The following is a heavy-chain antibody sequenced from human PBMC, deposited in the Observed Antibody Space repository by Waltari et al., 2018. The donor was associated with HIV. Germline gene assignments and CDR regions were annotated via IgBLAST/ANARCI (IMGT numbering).Heavy chain of an antibody. Sequence: EVQLVESGGGLVKPGGSLRLSCAASRFTFSSYSMNWVRQAPGKGLEGGSSSSSGSVYIYYADSVKGRFTISRDNAKNALYLQMNSLRAEDTAVYYCARDEAEMATLTAFDIWGQGTMVTVSS. CDR1: RFTFSSYS. CDR2: SSSGSVYI. CDR3: ARDEAEMATLTAFDI. V-gene: IGHV3-21*01. D-gene: IGHD5-12*01. J-gene: IGHJ3*02.